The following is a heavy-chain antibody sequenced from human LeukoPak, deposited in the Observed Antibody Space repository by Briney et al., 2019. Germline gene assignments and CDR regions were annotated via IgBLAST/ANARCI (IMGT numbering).Heavy chain of an antibody. V-gene: IGHV4-34*01. CDR2: INHSGST. D-gene: IGHD6-6*01. J-gene: IGHJ4*02. Sequence: SETLSLTCAVYGGSLSGYYWSWIRQPPGKGLEWIGEINHSGSTNYNPSLKSRVTISVDTSKNQFSLKLSSVTAADTAVYYCARGKAPRVAARSYFDYWGQGTLVTVSS. CDR3: ARGKAPRVAARSYFDY. CDR1: GGSLSGYY.